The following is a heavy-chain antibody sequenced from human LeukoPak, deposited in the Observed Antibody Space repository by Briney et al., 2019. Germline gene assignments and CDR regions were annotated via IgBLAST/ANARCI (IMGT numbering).Heavy chain of an antibody. CDR1: GGSITNSY. J-gene: IGHJ4*02. Sequence: PSETLSLTCTVSGGSITNSYWNWIRQSPGKGLEWIGYINYSGSTNYNPSLKSRVSISVDTSKNQFSLKLSSVTAADTAVYYCARAIAARRGGFDYWGQGTLVTVSS. V-gene: IGHV4-59*12. CDR3: ARAIAARRGGFDY. CDR2: INYSGST. D-gene: IGHD6-6*01.